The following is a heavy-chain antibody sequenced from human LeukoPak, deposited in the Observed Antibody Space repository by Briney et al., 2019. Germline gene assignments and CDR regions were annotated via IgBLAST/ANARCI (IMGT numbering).Heavy chain of an antibody. D-gene: IGHD5-18*01. Sequence: PGGSLRLSCAASGFTFSSYGMHWVRQAPGKGLEWVAFIRYDGSNKYYADSVKGRFTISRDNSKNTLYLQMNSLRAEDTAVYYCATTAGGNYGMDVWGQGTTVTVSS. V-gene: IGHV3-30*02. CDR1: GFTFSSYG. J-gene: IGHJ6*02. CDR3: ATTAGGNYGMDV. CDR2: IRYDGSNK.